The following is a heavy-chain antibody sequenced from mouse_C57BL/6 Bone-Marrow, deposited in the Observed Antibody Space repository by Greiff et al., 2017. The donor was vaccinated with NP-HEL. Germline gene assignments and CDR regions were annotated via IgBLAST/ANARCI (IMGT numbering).Heavy chain of an antibody. J-gene: IGHJ1*03. V-gene: IGHV1-81*01. CDR2: IYPRSGNT. Sequence: VQLQQSGAELARPGASVKLSCKASGYTFTSYGISWVKQRTGQGLEWIGEIYPRSGNTYYNEKFKGKATLTADKSSSTAYMELRSLTSEDSAVYFCASYGNWYFDVWGTGTTVTVSS. D-gene: IGHD2-1*01. CDR1: GYTFTSYG. CDR3: ASYGNWYFDV.